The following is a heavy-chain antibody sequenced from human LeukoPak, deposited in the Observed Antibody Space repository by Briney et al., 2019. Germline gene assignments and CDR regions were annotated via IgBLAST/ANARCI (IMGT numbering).Heavy chain of an antibody. CDR3: ARVLYGDYEFDY. D-gene: IGHD4-17*01. J-gene: IGHJ4*02. Sequence: KPSETLSLTCTVSGGSISSYYWSWIRQPPGKGLEWIGYIYYSGSTNYNPSLKSRVTISVDTSKNQFSLKLSSVTAADTAVCYCARVLYGDYEFDYWGQGTLVTVSS. CDR2: IYYSGST. V-gene: IGHV4-59*01. CDR1: GGSISSYY.